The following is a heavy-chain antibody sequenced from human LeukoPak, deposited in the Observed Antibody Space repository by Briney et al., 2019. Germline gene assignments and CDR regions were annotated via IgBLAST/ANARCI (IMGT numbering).Heavy chain of an antibody. Sequence: GGSLRLSCAASGFTFSSYDTHWVRQATGKGLEWVSAIGTAGDTYYPGSVKGRFTISRENAKNSLYLQMNGLRAGDTAVYYCARATDSSVGFDYWGQGTLVTVSS. V-gene: IGHV3-13*01. D-gene: IGHD3-22*01. J-gene: IGHJ4*02. CDR3: ARATDSSVGFDY. CDR2: IGTAGDT. CDR1: GFTFSSYD.